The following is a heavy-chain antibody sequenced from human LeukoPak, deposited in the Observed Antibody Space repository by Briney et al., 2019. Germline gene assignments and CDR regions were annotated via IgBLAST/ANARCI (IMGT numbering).Heavy chain of an antibody. D-gene: IGHD6-6*01. J-gene: IGHJ4*02. CDR3: ARVYSISFVFDY. CDR1: GFTFSSYW. V-gene: IGHV3-74*01. CDR2: IISDGSTT. Sequence: AGSLRLSCVASGFTFSSYWMHSVRQTPAKGLVWVSRIISDGSTTNYADSLKGRLTISLDKAKNTLFLQMNSLRVEDTAMYYCARVYSISFVFDYWGQGTLVTVSS.